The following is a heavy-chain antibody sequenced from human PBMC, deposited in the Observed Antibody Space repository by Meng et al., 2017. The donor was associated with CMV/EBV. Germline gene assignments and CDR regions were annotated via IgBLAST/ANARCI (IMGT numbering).Heavy chain of an antibody. CDR3: ARGPQGGTYWYFDL. J-gene: IGHJ2*01. CDR1: GYTFTGYY. V-gene: IGHV1-2*02. D-gene: IGHD1-26*01. Sequence: ASVKVSCKASGYTFTGYYMHWVRQAPGQGLEWMGWINPNSGGTNYAQKFQGRVTMTRDTSISTAYMELSRLRSDDTAVYYCARGPQGGTYWYFDLWGRGTLVTVSS. CDR2: INPNSGGT.